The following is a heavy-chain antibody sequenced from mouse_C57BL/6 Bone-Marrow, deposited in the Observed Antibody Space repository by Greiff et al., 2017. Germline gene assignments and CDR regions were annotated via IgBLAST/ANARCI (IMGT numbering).Heavy chain of an antibody. J-gene: IGHJ1*03. Sequence: VQLQQPGAELVKPGASVKMSCKASGYTFTSYWITWVKQRPGQGLEWIGDIYPGSGSTNYNDKVKSKGTLTVDTSSSTAYMQLSSLTSEDSAVYYCEGGSSSHFDVWGTGTTVTVSS. CDR2: IYPGSGST. V-gene: IGHV1-55*01. CDR1: GYTFTSYW. D-gene: IGHD1-1*01. CDR3: EGGSSSHFDV.